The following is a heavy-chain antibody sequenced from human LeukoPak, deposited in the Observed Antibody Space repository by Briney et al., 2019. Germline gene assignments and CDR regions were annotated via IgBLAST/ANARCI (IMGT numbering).Heavy chain of an antibody. V-gene: IGHV4-4*02. CDR2: VSLSGLT. D-gene: IGHD2-8*01. CDR1: GGSITSTNW. J-gene: IGHJ4*02. Sequence: SGTLSLTCGVSGGSITSTNWWSWVRQAPGQGLEWIGEVSLSGLTNYNPSLSSRVSMALDTSKNHLSLHLTSVTAADTAVYYCSRENGAFAPFGYWGQGYLVTVLS. CDR3: SRENGAFAPFGY.